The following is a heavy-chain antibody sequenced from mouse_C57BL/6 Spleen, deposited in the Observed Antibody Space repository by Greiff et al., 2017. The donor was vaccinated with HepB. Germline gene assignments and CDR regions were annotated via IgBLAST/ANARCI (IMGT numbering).Heavy chain of an antibody. J-gene: IGHJ2*01. CDR3: ARPLLRYSYFDY. CDR2: IDPSDSYT. D-gene: IGHD1-1*01. V-gene: IGHV1-50*01. CDR1: GYTFTSYW. Sequence: QVQLQQPGAELVKPGASVKLSCKASGYTFTSYWMQWVKQRPGQGLEWIGEIDPSDSYTNYNQKFKGKATLTVDTSSSTAYMQLSSLTSEDSAVYYCARPLLRYSYFDYWGQGTTLTVSS.